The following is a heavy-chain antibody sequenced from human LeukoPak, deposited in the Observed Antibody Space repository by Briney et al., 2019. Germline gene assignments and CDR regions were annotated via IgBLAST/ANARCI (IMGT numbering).Heavy chain of an antibody. CDR3: AGRVATLDYYYYMDV. J-gene: IGHJ6*03. D-gene: IGHD5-12*01. CDR2: INWNGDTT. CDR1: GFTFDDYG. V-gene: IGHV3-20*04. Sequence: PGGSLRLSCVASGFTFDDYGMSWVRQAPGKGLEWVSGINWNGDTTGYADSVKGRFTISRDNSKNSLYLQMNRLRAEDTALYYCAGRVATLDYYYYMDVWGKGTTVTVSS.